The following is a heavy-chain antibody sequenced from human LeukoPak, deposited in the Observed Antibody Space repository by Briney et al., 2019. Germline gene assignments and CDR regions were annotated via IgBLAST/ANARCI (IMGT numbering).Heavy chain of an antibody. D-gene: IGHD4-23*01. Sequence: GGSLRLSCAASGFTFSSYAMHWVRQAPGKGLEWVAVISYDGSNKYYADSVKGRFTISRDNSKSTLYLQMNSLRAEDTAVYYCAREGYSYDAFDIWGQGTMVTVSS. V-gene: IGHV3-30-3*01. CDR1: GFTFSSYA. J-gene: IGHJ3*02. CDR2: ISYDGSNK. CDR3: AREGYSYDAFDI.